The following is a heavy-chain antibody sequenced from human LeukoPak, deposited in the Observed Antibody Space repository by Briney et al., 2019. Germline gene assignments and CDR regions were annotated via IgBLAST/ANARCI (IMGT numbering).Heavy chain of an antibody. D-gene: IGHD3-10*01. J-gene: IGHJ4*02. V-gene: IGHV3-23*01. CDR2: ISGSGDNT. Sequence: GGSLRLSCAASGFTFGGFAMSWVRRTPGKGLEWVSGISGSGDNTLYADSVKGRFTISRDNAKNMVYLQMNSLRAEDTAVYYCARAFGSGSQVINYFDFWGQGTLVTVSS. CDR3: ARAFGSGSQVINYFDF. CDR1: GFTFGGFA.